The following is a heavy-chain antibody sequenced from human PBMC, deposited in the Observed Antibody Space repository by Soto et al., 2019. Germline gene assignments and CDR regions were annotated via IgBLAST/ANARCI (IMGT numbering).Heavy chain of an antibody. CDR1: GFTFSDYY. D-gene: IGHD2-8*01. V-gene: IGHV3-11*01. J-gene: IGHJ4*02. Sequence: PGGSLRLSCAASGFTFSDYYMSWIRQAPGKGLEWVSYISSSGSTIYYADSVKGRFTISRDNAKNSLYLQMNSLRAEDTAVYYCARISRDIVLMVYARVYYCEYWGQGTLVTVSS. CDR2: ISSSGSTI. CDR3: ARISRDIVLMVYARVYYCEY.